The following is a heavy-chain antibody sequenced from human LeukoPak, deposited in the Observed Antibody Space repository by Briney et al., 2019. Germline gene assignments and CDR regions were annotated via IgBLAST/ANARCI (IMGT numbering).Heavy chain of an antibody. D-gene: IGHD2/OR15-2a*01. CDR2: ISSSSSYI. J-gene: IGHJ4*02. CDR1: GFTVSSNY. CDR3: ARDFYDGFAPDY. V-gene: IGHV3-21*03. Sequence: GGSLRLSCAASGFTVSSNYMSWVRQAPGKGLEWVSSISSSSSYIYYADSVKGRFTISRDNAKNSLYLQMNSLRAEDTGVYYCARDFYDGFAPDYWGQGTLVTVSS.